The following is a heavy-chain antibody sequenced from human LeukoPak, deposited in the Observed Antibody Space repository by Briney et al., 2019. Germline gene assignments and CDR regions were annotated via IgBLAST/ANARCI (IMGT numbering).Heavy chain of an antibody. V-gene: IGHV3-21*01. D-gene: IGHD6-25*01. CDR1: GFTFSQYS. CDR2: ITSSSSFI. CDR3: ARYSSGVRDFDY. J-gene: IGHJ4*02. Sequence: GGSLRLSCAASGFTFSQYSMNWVRQAPGKGLEWVSSITSSSSFIYYADSVQGRFTISRDNANNSLFLQMTSLRGEDTAVYFCARYSSGVRDFDYWGQGILVTVSS.